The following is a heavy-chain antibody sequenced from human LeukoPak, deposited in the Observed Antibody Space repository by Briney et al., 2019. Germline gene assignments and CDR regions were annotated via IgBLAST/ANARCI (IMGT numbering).Heavy chain of an antibody. V-gene: IGHV3-11*01. J-gene: IGHJ4*02. CDR3: ARDKSYYDSSGYYFDY. Sequence: PGGSLRLSCAASGFTFSDYYMSWIRQAPGKGLEWVSYISSSGSTIYHADSVKGRFTISRDNAKNSLYLQMNSLRAEDTAVYYCARDKSYYDSSGYYFDYWGQGTLVTVSS. CDR2: ISSSGSTI. D-gene: IGHD3-22*01. CDR1: GFTFSDYY.